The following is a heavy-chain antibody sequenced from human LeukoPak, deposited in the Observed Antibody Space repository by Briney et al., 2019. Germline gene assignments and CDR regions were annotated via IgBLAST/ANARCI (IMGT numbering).Heavy chain of an antibody. CDR1: GDSVSSNSAA. J-gene: IGHJ5*02. D-gene: IGHD6-19*01. V-gene: IGHV6-1*01. CDR2: TYYRSKWYN. Sequence: SQTLSLTCAISGDSVSSNSAAWSWVRQSPSRGLEWLGRTYYRSKWYNDYVVSVKSRITINPDTSKNQFSLQLNSATPEDTAVYYCARSRPWLNWFDPWGQGTLVTVSS. CDR3: ARSRPWLNWFDP.